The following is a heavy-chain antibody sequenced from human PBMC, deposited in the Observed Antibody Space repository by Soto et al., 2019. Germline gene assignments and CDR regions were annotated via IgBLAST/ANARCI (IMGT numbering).Heavy chain of an antibody. V-gene: IGHV3-74*01. CDR3: AKAGHCGYTGCYELDY. CDR2: INSDGSTT. CDR1: GFIFRSYW. Sequence: GGSLRLSCAASGFIFRSYWMYWVRQAPGKGLVWVSRINSDGSTTAYADSVKGRFIISRENARNTLYLQMNSLRAEDTAVYYCAKAGHCGYTGCYELDYWGQGTLVTVSS. J-gene: IGHJ4*02. D-gene: IGHD2-2*01.